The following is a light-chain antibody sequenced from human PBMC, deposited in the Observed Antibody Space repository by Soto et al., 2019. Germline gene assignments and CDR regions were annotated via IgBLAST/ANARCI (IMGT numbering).Light chain of an antibody. CDR2: EVN. V-gene: IGLV2-14*01. CDR1: SSDIGAYDY. J-gene: IGLJ1*01. CDR3: FYFTTPSTHV. Sequence: QSALTQPASLSGSPGQSITISCTGTSSDIGAYDYVSWFQQHPGKAPKLMISEVNNRPSGVSNRFSGSKSGNTAYLTISGRQGEDEAEDFYFYFTTPSTHVFGTGIKLYVL.